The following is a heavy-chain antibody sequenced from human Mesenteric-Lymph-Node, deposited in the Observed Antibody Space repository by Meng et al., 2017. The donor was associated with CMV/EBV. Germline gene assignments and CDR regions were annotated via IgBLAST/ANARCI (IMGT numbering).Heavy chain of an antibody. Sequence: SGGPFSNYAVSWVRQAPGQGLAWMGGIIPILDVTNYPQTFQGRVTITADKSTSTVYMELSSLRSDDTALYYCARGGFWLGYYSWFDPWGQGTLVTVSS. J-gene: IGHJ5*02. V-gene: IGHV1-69*10. CDR3: ARGGFWLGYYSWFDP. CDR2: IIPILDVT. D-gene: IGHD3-3*01. CDR1: GGPFSNYA.